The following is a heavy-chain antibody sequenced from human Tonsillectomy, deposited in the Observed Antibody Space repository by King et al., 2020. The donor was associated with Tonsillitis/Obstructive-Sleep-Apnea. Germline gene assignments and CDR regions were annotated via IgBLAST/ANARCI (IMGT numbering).Heavy chain of an antibody. J-gene: IGHJ4*02. V-gene: IGHV3-30*04. Sequence: VQLVESGGGVVQPGRSLRLSCAASGFTFSSYAMHWVRQAPGKGLEWVAVISYDGSNKYYADSVKGRFTISRDNSKNTLYLQMNSLRAEDTAVYYCARDRGYYYGFFDYWGQGTLVTVSS. CDR3: ARDRGYYYGFFDY. CDR2: ISYDGSNK. CDR1: GFTFSSYA. D-gene: IGHD3-10*01.